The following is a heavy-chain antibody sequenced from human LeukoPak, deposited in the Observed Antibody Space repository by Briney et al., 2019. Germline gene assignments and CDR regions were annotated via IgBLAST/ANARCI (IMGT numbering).Heavy chain of an antibody. CDR3: AREGIAAGGDY. V-gene: IGHV3-7*04. CDR2: IKHDGSEK. CDR1: GFTFTTYW. Sequence: GGSHTLSCAASGFTFTTYWMSWVRQAPGKGLEWVANIKHDGSEKYYVDSVKGRFTISRDNAKNSLYLQMNSLRAEDTAVYYCAREGIAAGGDYWGQGTLVTVSS. D-gene: IGHD6-13*01. J-gene: IGHJ4*02.